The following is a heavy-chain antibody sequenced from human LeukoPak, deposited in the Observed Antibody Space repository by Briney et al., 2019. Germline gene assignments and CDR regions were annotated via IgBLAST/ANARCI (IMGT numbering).Heavy chain of an antibody. CDR1: GFTFSSYA. CDR2: ISGSGGST. Sequence: PGGSLRLSCAASGFTFSSYAMSWVRQAPGKGLEWVSAISGSGGSTYYADSVKGRFTISRDNSKNTLYLQMNSLRAEDTAVYYCAKDPGQWLVPGNYFDYWGQGTLVTVSS. D-gene: IGHD6-19*01. CDR3: AKDPGQWLVPGNYFDY. V-gene: IGHV3-23*01. J-gene: IGHJ4*02.